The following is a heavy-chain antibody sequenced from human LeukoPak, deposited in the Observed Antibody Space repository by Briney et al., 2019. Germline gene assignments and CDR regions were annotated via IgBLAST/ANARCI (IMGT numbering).Heavy chain of an antibody. D-gene: IGHD6-13*01. CDR2: ISAYNGNT. J-gene: IGHJ6*02. CDR1: GYTFTSYG. CDR3: ARQGIAAAGTYYYYGMDV. Sequence: GASVKVSCKASGYTFTSYGISWVRQAPGQGLEWMGWISAYNGNTNYAQRLQGRVTMTTDTSTSTAYMELRSLRSDDTAVYYCARQGIAAAGTYYYYGMDVWGQGTTVTVSS. V-gene: IGHV1-18*01.